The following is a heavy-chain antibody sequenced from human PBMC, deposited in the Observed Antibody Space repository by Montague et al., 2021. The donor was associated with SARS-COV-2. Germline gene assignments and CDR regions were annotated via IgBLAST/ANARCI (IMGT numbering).Heavy chain of an antibody. J-gene: IGHJ4*02. CDR2: IKQSGST. D-gene: IGHD3-22*01. CDR3: ARGHLSVSMIVVVFTSASYCFDY. CDR1: GGSFGDDH. Sequence: SETLSLTCGVYGGSFGDDHWSWIRQPPGKGLEWIGDIKQSGSTNYNPSLKSRVTISVDTSKNQFSLKLTSVTAADTAVYFCARGHLSVSMIVVVFTSASYCFDYWGPGAQGTVSS. V-gene: IGHV4-34*01.